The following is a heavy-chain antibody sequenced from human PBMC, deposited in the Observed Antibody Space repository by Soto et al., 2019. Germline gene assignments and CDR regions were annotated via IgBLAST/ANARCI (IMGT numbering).Heavy chain of an antibody. CDR1: GGTFSTSS. V-gene: IGHV1-69*14. CDR3: XRGHEYGGNSDAFDI. Sequence: QVQLVQSGAEVKKPGSSVKVSCKASGGTFSTSSINWLRQAPGQRPEWMGNILPIFGTADYAQKFQDRVTITADKSTDXXXXXLRSXXXEDTXXYYCXRGHEYGGNSDAFDIWGQGTVVTVSS. J-gene: IGHJ3*02. CDR2: ILPIFGTA. D-gene: IGHD4-17*01.